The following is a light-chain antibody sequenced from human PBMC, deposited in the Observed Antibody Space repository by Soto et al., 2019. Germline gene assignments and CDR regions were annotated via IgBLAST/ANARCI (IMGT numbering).Light chain of an antibody. CDR1: QSISIY. J-gene: IGKJ5*01. Sequence: DIQMTQSPSSLSASVGDRVTITCRASQSISIYLNWYQQKPGRAPKLLIYTTSNLQSGVPSRFSGSGSGTDFTLTINSLQPEDFATYYCQQANTFPVTFGQGTRLEIK. V-gene: IGKV1-39*01. CDR3: QQANTFPVT. CDR2: TTS.